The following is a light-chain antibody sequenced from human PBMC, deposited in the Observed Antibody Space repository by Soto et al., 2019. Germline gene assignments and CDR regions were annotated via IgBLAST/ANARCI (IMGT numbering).Light chain of an antibody. V-gene: IGKV3-15*01. Sequence: EIVMTQSTATLSVSPGERATLSCRASQSVTDNLAWYQQKPGQAPRLLIYGASTRYTAVPARFSGGGSETEFTLTISSLQSEDFAVYYCQQYKDWPRTFGQGTKVEIK. CDR3: QQYKDWPRT. CDR2: GAS. J-gene: IGKJ1*01. CDR1: QSVTDN.